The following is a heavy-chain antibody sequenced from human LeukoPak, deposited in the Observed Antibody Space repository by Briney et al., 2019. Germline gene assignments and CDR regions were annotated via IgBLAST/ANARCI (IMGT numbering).Heavy chain of an antibody. CDR3: ATSPVYSYGHPYYFDY. CDR2: ISESSTYI. J-gene: IGHJ4*02. D-gene: IGHD5-18*01. CDR1: GFTFSSYS. V-gene: IGHV3-21*01. Sequence: PGGSLRLSCAASGFTFSSYSMSWVRQAPGKGLEWVSCISESSTYIYYADSVKGRFTISRDNAKNSLYLQMNSLRAEDTAIYYCATSPVYSYGHPYYFDYWGQGTLVTVSS.